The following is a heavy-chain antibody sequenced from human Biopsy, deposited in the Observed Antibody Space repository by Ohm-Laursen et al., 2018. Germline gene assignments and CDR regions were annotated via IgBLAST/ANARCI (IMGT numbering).Heavy chain of an antibody. J-gene: IGHJ5*02. CDR2: ISRSTSHI. V-gene: IGHV3-21*06. CDR3: ARGRSHLLPDHDWFDP. CDR1: GFSLRNYT. Sequence: SLRISCAASGFSLRNYTINWVRQAPGKGLEWVSSISRSTSHILYAETLKGRFTSSRDNAKNSVYLQMNSLRAEDTGVYYCARGRSHLLPDHDWFDPWGQGTLVTVSS. D-gene: IGHD1-14*01.